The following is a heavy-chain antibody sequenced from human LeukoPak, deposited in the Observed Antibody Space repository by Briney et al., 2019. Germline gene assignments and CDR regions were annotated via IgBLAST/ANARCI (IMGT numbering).Heavy chain of an antibody. CDR3: ARAGHGSYRHDY. J-gene: IGHJ4*02. CDR1: GYTFTGYY. Sequence: GASVKVACKASGYTFTGYYMHWVRQAPGQGLEWMGRINPNSGGTNYAQKFQGRVTMTRDTSISTAYMELSRLRSDDTAVYYCARAGHGSYRHDYWGQGTLVTVSS. V-gene: IGHV1-2*06. D-gene: IGHD1-26*01. CDR2: INPNSGGT.